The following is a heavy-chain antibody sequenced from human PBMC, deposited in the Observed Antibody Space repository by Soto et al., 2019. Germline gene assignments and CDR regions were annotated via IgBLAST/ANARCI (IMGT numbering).Heavy chain of an antibody. J-gene: IGHJ6*02. CDR1: GGTFSSDA. V-gene: IGHV1-69*13. CDR2: IIPIFGTA. Sequence: SVKVSCKASGGTFSSDAISWVRQAPGPGLEWMGGIIPIFGTANYAQKFQGRVTITAYESTSTSYMELSSLRSEDTAVYYCARGGNCQCYYYCGMDVWGQGTTVTVSS. D-gene: IGHD2-21*01. CDR3: ARGGNCQCYYYCGMDV.